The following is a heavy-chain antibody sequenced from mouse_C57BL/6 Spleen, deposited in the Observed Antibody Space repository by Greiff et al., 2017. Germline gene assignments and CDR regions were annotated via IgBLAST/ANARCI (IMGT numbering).Heavy chain of an antibody. J-gene: IGHJ2*01. Sequence: RVESGGGLVKPGGSLKLSCAASGFTFSDYGMHWVRQAPEKGLEWVAYISSGSSTIYYADTVKGRFTISRDNAKNTLFLQMTSLRSEDTAMYYCARTYVYYFDYWGQGTTLTVSS. CDR2: ISSGSSTI. V-gene: IGHV5-17*01. D-gene: IGHD6-5*01. CDR3: ARTYVYYFDY. CDR1: GFTFSDYG.